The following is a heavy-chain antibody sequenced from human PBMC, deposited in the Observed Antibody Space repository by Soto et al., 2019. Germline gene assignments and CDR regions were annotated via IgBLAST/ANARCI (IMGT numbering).Heavy chain of an antibody. D-gene: IGHD4-17*01. Sequence: QVQLVHSGAEVKKPGSSVKVSCKASGGAFSSYAISWVRQAPGQGLEWMGGIIPIFGTANYAQKFQGRVTITADKSTSTAYMELSSLRSEDTAVYYCARQNDYGDYVRDYYYGMDVWGQRTTVTVSS. CDR1: GGAFSSYA. J-gene: IGHJ6*02. CDR3: ARQNDYGDYVRDYYYGMDV. V-gene: IGHV1-69*06. CDR2: IIPIFGTA.